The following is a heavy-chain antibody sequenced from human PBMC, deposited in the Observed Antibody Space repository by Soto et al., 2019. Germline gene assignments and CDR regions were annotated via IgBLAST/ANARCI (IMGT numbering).Heavy chain of an antibody. CDR1: GYTFTSYD. V-gene: IGHV1-8*01. D-gene: IGHD2-15*01. CDR2: MNPNSGNT. J-gene: IGHJ4*02. CDR3: ARRGYCSGGSCYHFDY. Sequence: ASVKVSCKASGYTFTSYDINWVRQATGQGLEWMGWMNPNSGNTGYAQKFQGRVTMTRNTSISTAYMELSSLRSEDTAVYYCARRGYCSGGSCYHFDYWGQGTLVTVSS.